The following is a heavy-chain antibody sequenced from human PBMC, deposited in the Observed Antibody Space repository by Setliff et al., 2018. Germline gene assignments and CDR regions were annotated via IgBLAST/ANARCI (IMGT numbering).Heavy chain of an antibody. CDR2: MYYSGST. V-gene: IGHV4-39*01. CDR1: GGSISSGSYY. J-gene: IGHJ4*02. Sequence: ETLSLTCSVSGGSISSGSYYWGWIRQSPGKGLEWIGSMYYSGSTYYNPSLKGRVTLSVDTTKNQFSLKLTSMTAADTAVYFCARHLLVQGTYHFDYWGQGSPVTVSA. CDR3: ARHLLVQGTYHFDY. D-gene: IGHD3-10*01.